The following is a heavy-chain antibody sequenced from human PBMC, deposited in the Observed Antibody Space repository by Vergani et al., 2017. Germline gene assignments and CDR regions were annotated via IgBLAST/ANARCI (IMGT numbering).Heavy chain of an antibody. CDR1: GFTFDDYA. J-gene: IGHJ4*02. CDR2: INSRSNYI. Sequence: VHLVESGGGVVQPGGSLRLSCAASGFTFDDYAMHWVRQAPGKGLEWVSTINSRSNYIHYADSVKGRFIISRDNGNNSVYLQMNSLRVEDTAVYYCATDKMIGRWMQFVYWGQGTLVSVSS. D-gene: IGHD5-24*01. V-gene: IGHV3-21*01. CDR3: ATDKMIGRWMQFVY.